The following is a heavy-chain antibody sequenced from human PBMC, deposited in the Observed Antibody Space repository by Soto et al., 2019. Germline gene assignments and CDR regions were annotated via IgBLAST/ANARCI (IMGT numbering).Heavy chain of an antibody. CDR2: ISWNSGSI. CDR3: AKDGSSGWPNYFDY. Sequence: GGSLRLSCAASGFTFDDYAMHWVRQAPGKGLEWVSGISWNSGSIGYADSVKGRFTISRDNAKNSLYLQMNSLRAEDTALYYCAKDGSSGWPNYFDYWGQGTLVTXSS. CDR1: GFTFDDYA. D-gene: IGHD6-19*01. V-gene: IGHV3-9*01. J-gene: IGHJ4*02.